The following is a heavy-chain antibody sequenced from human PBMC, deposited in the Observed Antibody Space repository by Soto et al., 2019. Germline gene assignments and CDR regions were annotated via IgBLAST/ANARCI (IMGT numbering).Heavy chain of an antibody. Sequence: XSVKVSCKASGYTFTSYDINWVRQATGQGLEWMGWMNPNSGNTGYAQKFQGRVTMTRNTSISTAYMELSSLRSEDTAVYYCARGDVFSGITIFGVISDYWGQGTLVTVSS. J-gene: IGHJ4*02. D-gene: IGHD3-3*01. CDR1: GYTFTSYD. CDR2: MNPNSGNT. CDR3: ARGDVFSGITIFGVISDY. V-gene: IGHV1-8*01.